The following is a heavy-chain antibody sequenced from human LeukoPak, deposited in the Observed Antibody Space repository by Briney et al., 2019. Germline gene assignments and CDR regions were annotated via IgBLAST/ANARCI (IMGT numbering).Heavy chain of an antibody. V-gene: IGHV4-61*01. CDR3: ARDGDSGGWFDS. Sequence: SETLSLTCIVSGGSISTNTYYWGWIRLPPGKRLECIGYIYYSGSTKYNPSLNSRATISLDTSKNQFFLKLTSVTAADTAVYYCARDGDSGGWFDSWGQGALVTVSS. D-gene: IGHD6-25*01. CDR1: GGSISTNTYY. CDR2: IYYSGST. J-gene: IGHJ5*01.